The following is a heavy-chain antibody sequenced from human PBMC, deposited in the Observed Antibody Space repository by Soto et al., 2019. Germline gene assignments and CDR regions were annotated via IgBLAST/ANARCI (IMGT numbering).Heavy chain of an antibody. V-gene: IGHV4-39*01. Sequence: QLQLQESGPGLVKPSKTLSVTCTVSGGSISSRLNYWGWIRQPPGKGLEWIGSIYYSGSTYYNPSLKSRVTISLDTSKNQFSLKLISVTAADTSVYYCARHPRFIPPDYWGQGTLVSVSS. CDR3: ARHPRFIPPDY. J-gene: IGHJ4*02. D-gene: IGHD3-16*01. CDR1: GGSISSRLNY. CDR2: IYYSGST.